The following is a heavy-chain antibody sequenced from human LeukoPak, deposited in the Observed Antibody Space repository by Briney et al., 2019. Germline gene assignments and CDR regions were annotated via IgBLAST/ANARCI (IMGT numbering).Heavy chain of an antibody. CDR1: GFTFSSYA. D-gene: IGHD1-26*01. CDR3: ARARGSGSYSPTYYGLDV. J-gene: IGHJ6*02. V-gene: IGHV3-66*01. Sequence: PGGSLRLSCAASGFTFSSYAMSWVRQAPGKGLEWVSFIYSGGSTYYADSVKGRFTISRDNSKNTLYLQMNSLRAEDTAVYYCARARGSGSYSPTYYGLDVWGQGTTVTVSS. CDR2: IYSGGST.